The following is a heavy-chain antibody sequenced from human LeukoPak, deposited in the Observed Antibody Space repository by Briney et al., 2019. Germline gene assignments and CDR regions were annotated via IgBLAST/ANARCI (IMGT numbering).Heavy chain of an antibody. D-gene: IGHD5-18*01. V-gene: IGHV3-7*01. CDR1: GFTFSSYA. CDR3: ARDPSRGYTYGYGDL. J-gene: IGHJ4*02. CDR2: IMKDGTEK. Sequence: PGGSLRLSCAASGFTFSSYAMSWVRQAPGKGLEWVANIMKDGTEKYYVDSVKGRFTISRDNAKNSLYLQMNSLRAEDTAVYYCARDPSRGYTYGYGDLWGQGTLVTVSS.